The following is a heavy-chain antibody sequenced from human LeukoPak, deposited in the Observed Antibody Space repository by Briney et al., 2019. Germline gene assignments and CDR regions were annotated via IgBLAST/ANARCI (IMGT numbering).Heavy chain of an antibody. CDR2: IIPIFGTA. CDR3: ARDLYYGSGNLAD. V-gene: IGHV1-69*06. Sequence: GASVKVSCKASGGTFSSYAISWVRQAPGQGLEWMGGIIPIFGTANYAQKFQGRVTITADKSTSTAYMELSSLRSEDTAVYYCARDLYYGSGNLADWGQGTLVTVSS. D-gene: IGHD3-10*01. CDR1: GGTFSSYA. J-gene: IGHJ4*02.